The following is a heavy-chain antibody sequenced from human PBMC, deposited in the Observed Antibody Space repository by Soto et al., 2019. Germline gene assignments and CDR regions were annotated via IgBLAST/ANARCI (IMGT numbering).Heavy chain of an antibody. CDR3: ARDSLAFPVRGNGAFGI. CDR2: ISYDGSTI. J-gene: IGHJ3*02. D-gene: IGHD3-10*01. Sequence: GLSIRFSCAACGIPLSRYAMKWVRPAPRNLMEWVAVISYDGSTICYADAVRGRFAISRDNSKNMLCLQMNSLRAEDTAVYYCARDSLAFPVRGNGAFGIWGQGTMVTVSS. CDR1: GIPLSRYA. V-gene: IGHV3-30*09.